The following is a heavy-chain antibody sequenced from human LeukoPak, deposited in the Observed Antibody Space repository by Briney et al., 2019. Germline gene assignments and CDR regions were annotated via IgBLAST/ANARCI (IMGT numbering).Heavy chain of an antibody. Sequence: GGSLRLSCAASGFTFSGYAMSWVRQAPGKGLEWVSAISGSGGSTYYADSVKGRFTISRDNSKNTLYLQMNSLRAEDTAVYYCAKDRSCSSTSCYAYYYYYYGMDVWGQGTTVTVSS. J-gene: IGHJ6*02. D-gene: IGHD2-2*01. CDR2: ISGSGGST. CDR3: AKDRSCSSTSCYAYYYYYYGMDV. V-gene: IGHV3-23*01. CDR1: GFTFSGYA.